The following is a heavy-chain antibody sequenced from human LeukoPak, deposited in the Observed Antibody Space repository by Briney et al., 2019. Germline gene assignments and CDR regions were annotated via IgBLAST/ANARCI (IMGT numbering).Heavy chain of an antibody. J-gene: IGHJ4*02. V-gene: IGHV3-23*01. CDR1: GITLSNYG. Sequence: GGSLRLSCAVSGITLSNYGMSWVRQAPGKGLEWVAGISDSGGRTNYADSVKGRFTISRDNPKNTLYLQMNSLRAEDTAVYYCARGGGGMTVALFDQWGQGTPVTVSS. CDR2: ISDSGGRT. CDR3: ARGGGGMTVALFDQ. D-gene: IGHD6-19*01.